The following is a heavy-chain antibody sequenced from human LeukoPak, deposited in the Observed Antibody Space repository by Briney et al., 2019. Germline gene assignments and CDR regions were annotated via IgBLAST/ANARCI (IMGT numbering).Heavy chain of an antibody. D-gene: IGHD2-2*01. CDR1: GFTFSNYN. CDR2: ISSHSGYK. CDR3: ASQYCSSTSCYWLSGY. J-gene: IGHJ4*02. Sequence: GGSLRLSCAASGFTFSNYNMNWVRQAPGKGLEWVASISSHSGYKYYADSVKGRFTISRDNSKNTLYLQMNSLRAEDTAVYYCASQYCSSTSCYWLSGYWGQGTLVTVSS. V-gene: IGHV3-21*01.